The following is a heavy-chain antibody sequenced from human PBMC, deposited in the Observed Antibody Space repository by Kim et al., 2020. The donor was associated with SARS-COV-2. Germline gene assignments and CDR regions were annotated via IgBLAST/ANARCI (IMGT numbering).Heavy chain of an antibody. CDR3: ARDAVIMIPAAHFDY. D-gene: IGHD2-2*01. CDR1: GFTFDTYS. CDR2: ISGSGSVI. V-gene: IGHV3-48*02. Sequence: GGSLRLSCSASGFTFDTYSFSCVRQAPGKGLEWISFISGSGSVIFYADSVKDRFTISRDNAKNSLFLQVNNLRDEDTAVYYCARDAVIMIPAAHFDYWG. J-gene: IGHJ4*01.